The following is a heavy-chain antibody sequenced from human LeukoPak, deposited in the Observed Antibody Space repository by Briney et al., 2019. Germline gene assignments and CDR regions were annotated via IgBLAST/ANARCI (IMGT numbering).Heavy chain of an antibody. V-gene: IGHV3-7*01. CDR1: GFAFHNYW. J-gene: IGHJ6*03. Sequence: GGSLRLSCAASGFAFHNYWMSWVRQAPGKGLEWVANIKVDGSEEYYVDSVKGRFTISRDNAKSSLYLQMNSLRAEDTAVYYCARNTAAIVLRYFYFYMDVWGKGTTVTVSS. CDR3: ARNTAAIVLRYFYFYMDV. CDR2: IKVDGSEE. D-gene: IGHD2-2*02.